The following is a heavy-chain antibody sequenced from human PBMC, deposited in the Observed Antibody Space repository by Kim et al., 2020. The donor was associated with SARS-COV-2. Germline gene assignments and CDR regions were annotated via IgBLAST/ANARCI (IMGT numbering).Heavy chain of an antibody. CDR1: GFTFNSYE. CDR2: ISSSGSTI. V-gene: IGHV3-48*03. CDR3: ARGGTTVTTYYFYAMDV. Sequence: GGSLRLSCAASGFTFNSYEMNWVRQAPGKGLEWISFISSSGSTIYYADSVKGRFTITRDKAKSSLSLQMNSLRADDTAVYYCARGGTTVTTYYFYAMDVWGQGTTVTVSS. J-gene: IGHJ6*02. D-gene: IGHD4-17*01.